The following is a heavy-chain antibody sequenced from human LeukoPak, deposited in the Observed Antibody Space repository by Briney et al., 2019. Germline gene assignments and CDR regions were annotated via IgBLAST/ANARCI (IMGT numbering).Heavy chain of an antibody. Sequence: SETLSLTCAVYGVSFSSGGYSWSWIRQPPGKGLEWIGYIYHSGSTYYSPSLKSRVTMSVDRSKNQFSLKLSSVTAADTAMYYCARAGYYDSSGYFSFYFDRWGREPWSPSPQ. D-gene: IGHD3-22*01. V-gene: IGHV4-30-2*01. CDR3: ARAGYYDSSGYFSFYFDR. CDR1: GVSFSSGGYS. CDR2: IYHSGST. J-gene: IGHJ4*02.